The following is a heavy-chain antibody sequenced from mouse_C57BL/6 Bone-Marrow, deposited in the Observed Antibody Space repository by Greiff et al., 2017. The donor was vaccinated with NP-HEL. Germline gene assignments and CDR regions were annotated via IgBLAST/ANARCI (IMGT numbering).Heavy chain of an antibody. V-gene: IGHV2-9-1*01. Sequence: VMLVESGPGLVAPSQSLSIPCTVSGFSLTSYAISWVRQPPGKGLEWLGVIWTGGGTNYNSALKSRLSISKDNSKSQVFLKMNSLQTDDTARYYCAGSDGYYPYAMDYWGQGTSVTVSS. CDR2: IWTGGGT. CDR1: GFSLTSYA. J-gene: IGHJ4*01. D-gene: IGHD2-3*01. CDR3: AGSDGYYPYAMDY.